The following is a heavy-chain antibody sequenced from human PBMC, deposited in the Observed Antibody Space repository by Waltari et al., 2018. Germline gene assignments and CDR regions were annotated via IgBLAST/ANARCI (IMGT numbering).Heavy chain of an antibody. V-gene: IGHV3-7*01. Sequence: EVQMVESGGGLVQPGGSLRLSCAASGFTFGTSWMDWVRQAPGKGLEWIANIKPDGSEKNYVDSVKGRFTISRDNTKNSLYLQMNSLRAEDTAVYYCSKSLDVWGPGTSVTVSS. J-gene: IGHJ6*02. CDR3: SKSLDV. CDR2: IKPDGSEK. CDR1: GFTFGTSW.